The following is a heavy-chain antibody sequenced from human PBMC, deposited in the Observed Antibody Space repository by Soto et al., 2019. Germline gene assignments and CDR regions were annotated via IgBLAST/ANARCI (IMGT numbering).Heavy chain of an antibody. CDR3: ARSVRPLRWFDP. CDR2: IGGSGTTI. V-gene: IGHV3-23*01. D-gene: IGHD3-10*01. Sequence: GGSLRLSCVASGFPFSAYAMNWVRQTPGKGLEWVCGIGGSGTTIYCADSVKGRFTISRDNFGNTMYLQMNSVRGEDTAVYYIARSVRPLRWFDPWGHGTRVTVSS. CDR1: GFPFSAYA. J-gene: IGHJ5*02.